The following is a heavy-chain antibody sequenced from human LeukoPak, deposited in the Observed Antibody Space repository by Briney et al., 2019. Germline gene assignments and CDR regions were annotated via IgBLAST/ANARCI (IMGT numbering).Heavy chain of an antibody. Sequence: ASVKVSCKASGYTFTCYYMHWVRQAPGQGLEWMGLINPSGSSTSYAQKFQGRLSLTRDMSTSTDYMELSSLRSEGTAVYYCARDNSVGDTAWWFDPWGQGTLVTVSS. CDR2: INPSGSST. CDR1: GYTFTCYY. V-gene: IGHV1-46*01. CDR3: ARDNSVGDTAWWFDP. J-gene: IGHJ5*02. D-gene: IGHD1-26*01.